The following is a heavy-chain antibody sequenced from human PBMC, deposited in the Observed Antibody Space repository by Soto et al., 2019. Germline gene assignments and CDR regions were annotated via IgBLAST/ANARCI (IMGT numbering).Heavy chain of an antibody. D-gene: IGHD6-25*01. V-gene: IGHV1-69*13. J-gene: IGHJ5*02. CDR2: IIPIFGTA. Sequence: SVKVSCKASGGTFSSYAISWVRQAPGQGLEWMGGIIPIFGTANYAQKFQGRVTITADESTSTAYMELSSLRSEDTAVYYCASPGGPRSNWFDPWGQGTLVTVSS. CDR3: ASPGGPRSNWFDP. CDR1: GGTFSSYA.